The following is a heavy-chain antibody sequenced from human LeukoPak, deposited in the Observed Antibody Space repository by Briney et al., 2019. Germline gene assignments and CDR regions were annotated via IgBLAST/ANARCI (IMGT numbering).Heavy chain of an antibody. CDR3: ARGAGYYDSSGYYLYYFDY. D-gene: IGHD3-22*01. CDR1: GFTFSSYW. V-gene: IGHV3-74*01. CDR2: INSDGSST. Sequence: GGSLRLSCAASGFTFSSYWMHWVRQAPGKGLVWASRINSDGSSTSYADSVKGRFTIPRDNAKNTLYLQMNSLRAEDTAVYYCARGAGYYDSSGYYLYYFDYWGQGTLVTVSS. J-gene: IGHJ4*02.